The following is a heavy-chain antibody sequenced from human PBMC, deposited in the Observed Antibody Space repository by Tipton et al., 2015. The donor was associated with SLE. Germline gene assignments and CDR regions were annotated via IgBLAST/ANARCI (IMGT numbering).Heavy chain of an antibody. CDR2: INYSGSA. V-gene: IGHV4-34*01. CDR1: GGSFSGYY. D-gene: IGHD4-17*01. J-gene: IGHJ4*02. CDR3: ARSTTTMNLPRFDF. Sequence: TLSLTCGVYGGSFSGYYWSWIRQPPGKGLEWIGEINYSGSANYNPSLKSRVTISVDTSKNHFSLRLSSVTAADTAVYFCARSTTTMNLPRFDFWGLGTLVTVSS.